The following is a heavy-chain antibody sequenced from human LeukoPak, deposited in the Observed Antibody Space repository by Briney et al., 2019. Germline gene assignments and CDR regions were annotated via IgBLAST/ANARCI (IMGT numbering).Heavy chain of an antibody. V-gene: IGHV3-48*03. J-gene: IGHJ6*02. Sequence: PGGSLRLSCAASGFTFSSYEMNWVRQAPGKGLEWVSYISSSGSTIYYADSVKGRFTISRDNAKNSLYLQMNSLRAEDTAVYYCARDSPNKGDYRYYYYYGMDVWGQGTTVTVSS. CDR1: GFTFSSYE. D-gene: IGHD4-17*01. CDR3: ARDSPNKGDYRYYYYYGMDV. CDR2: ISSSGSTI.